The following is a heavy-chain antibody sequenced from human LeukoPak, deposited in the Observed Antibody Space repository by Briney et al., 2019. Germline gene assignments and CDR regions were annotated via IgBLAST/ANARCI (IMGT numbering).Heavy chain of an antibody. Sequence: PGGSLRLSCAASGFTVSSNYMSWVRQAPGKGLEWVSVIYSGGSTYYADSVKGRFTISRDNSKNTLYLQMNSLRAEDTALYYCAGSGSYYRGAFDIWGQGTMVTVSS. CDR1: GFTVSSNY. CDR3: AGSGSYYRGAFDI. D-gene: IGHD1-26*01. CDR2: IYSGGST. J-gene: IGHJ3*02. V-gene: IGHV3-53*01.